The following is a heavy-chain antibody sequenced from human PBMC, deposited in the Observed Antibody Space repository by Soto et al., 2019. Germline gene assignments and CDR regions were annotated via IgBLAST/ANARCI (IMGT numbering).Heavy chain of an antibody. D-gene: IGHD5-12*01. V-gene: IGHV3-30-3*01. Sequence: PGGSLRLSWAASGFTFSSYAMHWVRQAPGKGLEWVAVISYDGSNKYYADSVKGRFTISRDNSKNTLYLQMNSLRAEDTAVYYCARDIDSGYDYGDYYYYYGLDVSGQGTTVPVFS. CDR3: ARDIDSGYDYGDYYYYYGLDV. CDR2: ISYDGSNK. CDR1: GFTFSSYA. J-gene: IGHJ6*02.